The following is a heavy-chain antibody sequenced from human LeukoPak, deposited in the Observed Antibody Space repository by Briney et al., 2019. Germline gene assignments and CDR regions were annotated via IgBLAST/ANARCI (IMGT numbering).Heavy chain of an antibody. J-gene: IGHJ4*02. V-gene: IGHV1-69*06. CDR3: ARDGHCSGGSCYSVAFDY. CDR2: IIPIFGTA. CDR1: GGTFSSYA. Sequence: GSSGKVSCKASGGTFSSYAISWVRQAPGQGLGWMGGIIPIFGTANYAQKFQGRVTITADKSTSTAYMELSSLRSEDTAVYYCARDGHCSGGSCYSVAFDYWGQGTLVTVSS. D-gene: IGHD2-15*01.